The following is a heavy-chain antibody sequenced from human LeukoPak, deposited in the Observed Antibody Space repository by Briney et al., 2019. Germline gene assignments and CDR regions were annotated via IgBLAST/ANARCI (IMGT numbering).Heavy chain of an antibody. J-gene: IGHJ4*02. CDR3: ALWSPYSSSDY. CDR2: IYYSGST. CDR1: GGSIGSYY. Sequence: SETLSLTCTVPGGSIGSYYWSWIRQPPGKGLEWIGYIYYSGSTNYNPSLKSRVTISVDTSKNQFSLRLSSVTAADTAVYYCALWSPYSSSDYWGQGTLVTVSP. V-gene: IGHV4-59*12. D-gene: IGHD6-13*01.